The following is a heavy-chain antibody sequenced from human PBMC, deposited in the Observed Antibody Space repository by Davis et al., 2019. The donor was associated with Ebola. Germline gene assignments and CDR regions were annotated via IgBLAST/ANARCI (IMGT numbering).Heavy chain of an antibody. CDR2: IIPIFGTA. CDR1: GGILSTYG. J-gene: IGHJ4*02. Sequence: AASVTVSCMASGGILSTYGISWVRQAPGQGLEWMGGIIPIFGTANYAQSFQGRVTITADESTSTVYMELSSLRSEDTAVYYCARGWGLEPQEHYFNYWGQGTLVTVSS. CDR3: ARGWGLEPQEHYFNY. V-gene: IGHV1-69*13. D-gene: IGHD1-1*01.